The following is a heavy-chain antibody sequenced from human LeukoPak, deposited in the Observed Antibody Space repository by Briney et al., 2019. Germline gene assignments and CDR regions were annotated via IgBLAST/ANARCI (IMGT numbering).Heavy chain of an antibody. CDR1: GFTFSSYG. Sequence: GGSLRLSCAASGFTFSSYGMHWVRQAPGKGLEWVAVISYDGSNKYYADSVKGRFTISRDNSKNTLYLQMNSLRAEDTAVYYCAKILLRFLEFDHYFDYWGQGTLVTVSS. CDR2: ISYDGSNK. V-gene: IGHV3-30*18. J-gene: IGHJ4*02. D-gene: IGHD3-3*01. CDR3: AKILLRFLEFDHYFDY.